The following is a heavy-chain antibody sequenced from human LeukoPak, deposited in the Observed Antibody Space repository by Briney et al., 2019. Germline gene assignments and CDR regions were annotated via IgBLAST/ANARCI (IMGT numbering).Heavy chain of an antibody. D-gene: IGHD2-21*02. CDR2: IIPIFGTT. J-gene: IGHJ3*02. V-gene: IGHV1-69*05. CDR1: GGTFSSYA. CDR3: ARVSYCGGDCSTGAFDI. Sequence: SVKVSCKASGGTFSSYAIRWVRQAPGKGLEWMGGIIPIFGTTNYAQKFQGRVTITTDESTSTAYMELSILRSEDTAVYYCARVSYCGGDCSTGAFDIWGQGTMVTVSS.